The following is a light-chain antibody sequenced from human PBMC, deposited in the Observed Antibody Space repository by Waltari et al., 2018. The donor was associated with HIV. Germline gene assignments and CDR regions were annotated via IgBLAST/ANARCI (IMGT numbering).Light chain of an antibody. V-gene: IGLV1-40*01. CDR2: GNN. Sequence: QSVLTQPPSVSGAPGQRVTISCTGSSSNIGAAYDVHWYQHLPGTAPKLLIYGNNNRPSGVPDRCSGSKSGTSASLAITGLQAEDEAHYYCQSYDSSLSGTWVFGGGTKLTVL. J-gene: IGLJ3*02. CDR1: SSNIGAAYD. CDR3: QSYDSSLSGTWV.